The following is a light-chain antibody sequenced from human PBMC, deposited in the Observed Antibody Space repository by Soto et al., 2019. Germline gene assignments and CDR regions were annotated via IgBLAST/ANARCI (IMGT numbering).Light chain of an antibody. CDR2: RVS. V-gene: IGKV2-30*02. J-gene: IGKJ1*01. CDR3: MQGTHWPGT. CDR1: QSLLHSNGYNY. Sequence: DIVMTQSPLSLPVTPGEPASISCRSSQSLLHSNGYNYLDWYLQRPGQSPRRLIYRVSHRDSGVPDRFSGSGSGTDFTLKISRVEAEDVGVYHCMQGTHWPGTFGQGTKVDIK.